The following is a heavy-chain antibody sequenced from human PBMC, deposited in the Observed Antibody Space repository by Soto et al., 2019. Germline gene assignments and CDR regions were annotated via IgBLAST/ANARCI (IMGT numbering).Heavy chain of an antibody. V-gene: IGHV3-15*01. D-gene: IGHD6-19*01. CDR1: GFSFSNAW. Sequence: PGGSLSLSCAASGFSFSNAWMIWVSQAPGKGLEWVGRIRTKIEGETTDYAAPVKGRFTISRDDSKNMLYLQMNSLETEDTAVYYCARVAYSNGWIFDYWGQGTLVTVLL. CDR3: ARVAYSNGWIFDY. J-gene: IGHJ4*01. CDR2: IRTKIEGETT.